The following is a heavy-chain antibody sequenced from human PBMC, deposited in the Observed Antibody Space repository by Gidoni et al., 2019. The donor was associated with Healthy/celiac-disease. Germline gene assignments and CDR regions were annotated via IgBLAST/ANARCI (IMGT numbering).Heavy chain of an antibody. V-gene: IGHV3-23*01. D-gene: IGHD6-13*01. J-gene: IGHJ6*03. Sequence: EVQLLESGGGLVQPGGSLSLSCAASGFTFSSHAMTWVRQAPGKGLEWVSAISGSGGSTDYADAVKGRFTISRDNSKNTLYLQMNSLRAEDTAVYYWAKDSGSSWYGSYYYYYYMDVWGKGTTVTVSS. CDR2: ISGSGGST. CDR3: AKDSGSSWYGSYYYYYYMDV. CDR1: GFTFSSHA.